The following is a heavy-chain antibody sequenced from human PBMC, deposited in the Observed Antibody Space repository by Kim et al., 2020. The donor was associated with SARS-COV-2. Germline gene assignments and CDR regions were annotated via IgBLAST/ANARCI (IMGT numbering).Heavy chain of an antibody. D-gene: IGHD3-10*01. J-gene: IGHJ5*02. V-gene: IGHV4-31*02. CDR3: ARDQLKYYGSGGFDP. Sequence: PSLKSRVTISVDTSKNQFSLKLSSVTAADTAVYYCARDQLKYYGSGGFDPWGQGTLVTVSS.